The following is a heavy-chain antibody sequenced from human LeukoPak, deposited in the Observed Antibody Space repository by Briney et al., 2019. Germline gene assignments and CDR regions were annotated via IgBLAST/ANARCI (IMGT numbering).Heavy chain of an antibody. Sequence: GGSLRLSCAASGFTFSSYEMNWVRQAPGKGLEWVSYISSSGSTIYYADSVKGRFTIFRDNSKNTLYLQMNSLRAEDTAVYYCAHGSMYQLDYWGQGTLVTVSS. CDR1: GFTFSSYE. CDR2: ISSSGSTI. D-gene: IGHD2-2*01. CDR3: AHGSMYQLDY. J-gene: IGHJ4*02. V-gene: IGHV3-48*03.